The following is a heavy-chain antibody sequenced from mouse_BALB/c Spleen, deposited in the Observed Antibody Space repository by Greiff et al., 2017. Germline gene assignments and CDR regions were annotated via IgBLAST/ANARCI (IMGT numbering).Heavy chain of an antibody. CDR1: GYTFTDFA. CDR3: ARSYGSSYDYAMDY. J-gene: IGHJ4*01. V-gene: IGHV1S137*01. CDR2: ISTYYGDA. D-gene: IGHD1-1*01. Sequence: VQLQQSGAELVRPGVSVKISCQGSGYTFTDFAMHWVKQSHAKSLEWIGVISTYYGDASYNQKFKGKATMTVDKSSSTAYMELARLTSEDSAIYYCARSYGSSYDYAMDYWGQGTSVTVSS.